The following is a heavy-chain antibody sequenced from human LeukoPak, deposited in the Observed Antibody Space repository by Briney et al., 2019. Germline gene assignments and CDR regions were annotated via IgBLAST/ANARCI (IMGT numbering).Heavy chain of an antibody. V-gene: IGHV4-34*01. CDR2: INHSGST. CDR3: AREYCSSTSCYRGMDV. J-gene: IGHJ6*02. CDR1: GGSFSGYY. Sequence: SETLSLTCAVYGGSFSGYYWSWIRQPPGKGLEWIGEINHSGSTNYNPSLKSRVTISVDTSKNQFSLKLSSVTAADTAVYYCAREYCSSTSCYRGMDVWGQGTTVTVSS. D-gene: IGHD2-2*01.